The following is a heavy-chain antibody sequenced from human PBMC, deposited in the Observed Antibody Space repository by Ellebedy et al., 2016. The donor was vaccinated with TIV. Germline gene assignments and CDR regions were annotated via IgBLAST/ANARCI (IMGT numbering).Heavy chain of an antibody. Sequence: GESLKISCVASGFIFREYGMSWVRQAPGKGPEWVCGINWNGGSKSCADSVRGRFTISKDNAKNSLYLQMDSLTADDTAIYYCARRGSGSFSHVNHWGQGTLATVSS. CDR1: GFIFREYG. CDR2: INWNGGSK. D-gene: IGHD3-10*01. CDR3: ARRGSGSFSHVNH. V-gene: IGHV3-20*04. J-gene: IGHJ5*02.